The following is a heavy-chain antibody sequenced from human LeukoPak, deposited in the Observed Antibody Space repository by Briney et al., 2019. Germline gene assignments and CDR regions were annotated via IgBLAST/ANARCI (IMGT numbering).Heavy chain of an antibody. CDR3: ISAAGDY. J-gene: IGHJ4*02. V-gene: IGHV3-49*04. CDR1: GFTFRDYA. CDR2: VGSGAYGGTA. Sequence: PGGSLRLSCTASGFTFRDYAMSWVRQAPGKGLEWVGFVGSGAYGGTAVYAASVRGRVYISRDDSKSIAYLQLDSLKAEDTAVYYCISAAGDYWGQGTLVTVSS.